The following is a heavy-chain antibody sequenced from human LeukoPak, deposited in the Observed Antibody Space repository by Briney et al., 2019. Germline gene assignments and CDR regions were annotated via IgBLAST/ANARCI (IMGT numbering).Heavy chain of an antibody. D-gene: IGHD3-16*01. Sequence: GGSLRLSCAASGFTSDTYGVNWVRQAPGKGLEWVSGISSSSSYIYYADSVKGRFTISRDNAKNSLYLQMNSLRAEDTAVYYCARDGPVRSFDYWGQGTLVTVSS. CDR2: ISSSSSYI. CDR3: ARDGPVRSFDY. CDR1: GFTSDTYG. V-gene: IGHV3-21*01. J-gene: IGHJ4*02.